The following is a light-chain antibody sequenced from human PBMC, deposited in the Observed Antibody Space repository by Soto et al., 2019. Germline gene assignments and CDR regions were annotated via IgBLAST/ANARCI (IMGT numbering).Light chain of an antibody. J-gene: IGKJ5*01. Sequence: DLPMTQSPTSLSASVGDRVTNTCRASQDISSWLAWYQQKPGKAPKIMIYAASSLQGGVPSRFSGSGSGTEFTLTISSLQPEEVATYYCQQASSFPPTCGQGTQRDIK. V-gene: IGKV1-12*01. CDR2: AAS. CDR1: QDISSW. CDR3: QQASSFPPT.